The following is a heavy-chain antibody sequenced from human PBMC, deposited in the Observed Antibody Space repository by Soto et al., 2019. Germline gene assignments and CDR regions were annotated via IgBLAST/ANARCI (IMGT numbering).Heavy chain of an antibody. CDR2: IRSKTESYAT. V-gene: IGHV3-73*01. D-gene: IGHD2-15*01. CDR3: VRSLSGASDY. J-gene: IGHJ4*02. CDR1: GFTFSDSR. Sequence: GGSLRLSCAASGFTFSDSRMHWVRQASGKGLEWVGRIRSKTESYATAYAASVKGRFTVSRDDSKNTAYLEMNSLKIEDTAVYYCVRSLSGASDYWGQGTLVTVSS.